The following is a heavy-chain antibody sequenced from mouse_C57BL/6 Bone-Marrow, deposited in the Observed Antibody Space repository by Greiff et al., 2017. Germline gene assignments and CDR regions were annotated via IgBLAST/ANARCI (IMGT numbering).Heavy chain of an antibody. J-gene: IGHJ4*01. V-gene: IGHV1-69*01. Sequence: VQLQQPGAELVMPGASVKLSCKASGYTFTSYWMHWVKQRPGQGLEWIGEIDPSDSYTNYNQKFKGKSTLTVDKSSSTAYMQLSSLTSEDSAVYYCARKDWDDYAMDDWGQGTSVTVSS. D-gene: IGHD4-1*01. CDR3: ARKDWDDYAMDD. CDR2: IDPSDSYT. CDR1: GYTFTSYW.